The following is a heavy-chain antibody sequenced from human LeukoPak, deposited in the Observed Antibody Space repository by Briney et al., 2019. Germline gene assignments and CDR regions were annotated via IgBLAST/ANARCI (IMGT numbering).Heavy chain of an antibody. CDR1: GFTFSSYE. D-gene: IGHD2-15*01. CDR2: ISSSGSTI. V-gene: IGHV3-48*03. CDR3: ARDQGSADDAFDI. Sequence: GGSLRLSCAASGFTFSSYEMNWVRQAPGKGLEWVSYISSSGSTIYYADSVKGRFTISRDNAKNSLYLQMNGLRAEDTAVYYCARDQGSADDAFDIWGQGTMVTVSS. J-gene: IGHJ3*02.